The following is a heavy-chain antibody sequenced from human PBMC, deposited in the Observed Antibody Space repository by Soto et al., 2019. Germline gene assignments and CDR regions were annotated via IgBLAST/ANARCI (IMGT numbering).Heavy chain of an antibody. CDR1: GFTFSSYS. D-gene: IGHD6-19*01. Sequence: GGSLSLSCVASGFTFSSYSINWVRQAPGKGLEWVSSISSSSSYIYYADSVKGRFTISRDNAKNSLYLQMNSLRAEDTAVYYCAREMVAGEPSKLDYWGQGTLVTVSS. CDR3: AREMVAGEPSKLDY. J-gene: IGHJ4*02. CDR2: ISSSSSYI. V-gene: IGHV3-21*01.